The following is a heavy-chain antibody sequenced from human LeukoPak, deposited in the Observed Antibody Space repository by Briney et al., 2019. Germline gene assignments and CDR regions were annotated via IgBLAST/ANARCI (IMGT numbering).Heavy chain of an antibody. V-gene: IGHV4-59*08. CDR3: ARAVFGRFDY. J-gene: IGHJ4*02. Sequence: SETLSLTCTVSGGSMSPYHWGWIRQPPGKGLEWTGYIYYSGSTNYTPSLKSRVTISVDTSKNQFSLTLSSVTAADTAIYYCARAVFGRFDYWGQGTLVTVSS. D-gene: IGHD3-16*01. CDR1: GGSMSPYH. CDR2: IYYSGST.